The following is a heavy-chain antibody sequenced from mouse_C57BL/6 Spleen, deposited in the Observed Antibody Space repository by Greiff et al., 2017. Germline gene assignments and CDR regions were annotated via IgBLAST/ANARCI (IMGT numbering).Heavy chain of an antibody. CDR2: IRNKANNHAT. V-gene: IGHV6-6*01. D-gene: IGHD2-10*02. Sequence: EVKLVESGGGLVQPGGSMKLSCAASGFTFSDAWMDWVRQSPEKGLEWVAEIRNKANNHATYYAESVKGRFTISRDDSKSSVYLQMNSLRAEDTGIYYCTRRGGYGKEDYWGQGTTLTVSS. J-gene: IGHJ2*01. CDR3: TRRGGYGKEDY. CDR1: GFTFSDAW.